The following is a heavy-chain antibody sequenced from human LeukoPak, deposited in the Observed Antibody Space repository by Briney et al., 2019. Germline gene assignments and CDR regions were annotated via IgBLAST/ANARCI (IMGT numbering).Heavy chain of an antibody. D-gene: IGHD4-23*01. Sequence: KPSETLTLTCTVSGDSINSYYWSWIRQPPGKGLEWIGYIYYSGSTKYNPSIKSRVTISVDTSKNQFSLKLSSVTAADTAVYYCARSLRGYRFATDYWGRGTLVTVSS. V-gene: IGHV4-59*08. J-gene: IGHJ4*02. CDR2: IYYSGST. CDR1: GDSINSYY. CDR3: ARSLRGYRFATDY.